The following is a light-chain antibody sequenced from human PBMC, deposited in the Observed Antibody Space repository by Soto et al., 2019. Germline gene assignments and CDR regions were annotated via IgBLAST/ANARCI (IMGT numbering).Light chain of an antibody. CDR1: HSVSSSY. V-gene: IGKV3-20*01. CDR2: GAS. J-gene: IGKJ4*01. Sequence: EIVLTQSPGTLSLSPGERATLSCRASHSVSSSYLAWYQQKPGQAPRLLIYGASSRATGIPDRFSGSGSGTDFTLTISRLEPEDFAVYYCQQYGNSPAFGGGTKVEIK. CDR3: QQYGNSPA.